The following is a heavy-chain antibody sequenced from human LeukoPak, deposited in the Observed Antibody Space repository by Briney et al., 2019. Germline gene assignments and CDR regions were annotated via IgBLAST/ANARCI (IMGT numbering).Heavy chain of an antibody. CDR2: ISYDGSNK. CDR3: AKEEGYSSGWYSEY. J-gene: IGHJ4*02. Sequence: GGSLRLSCAASGFTFSSYTMHWVRQAPGKGVEWVAVISYDGSNKYYADSVKGRFTISRDNSKNTLFLQMNSLRAEDTAVYYCAKEEGYSSGWYSEYWGQGTLVTVSS. V-gene: IGHV3-30-3*01. CDR1: GFTFSSYT. D-gene: IGHD6-19*01.